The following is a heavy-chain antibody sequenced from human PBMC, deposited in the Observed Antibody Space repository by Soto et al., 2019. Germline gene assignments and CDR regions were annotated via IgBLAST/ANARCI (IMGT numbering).Heavy chain of an antibody. D-gene: IGHD3-16*02. V-gene: IGHV3-15*01. CDR3: TTDSVSRRSALYFDY. CDR1: GFTFSNAC. J-gene: IGHJ4*02. Sequence: EVQLVESGGGLVKPGGSLRLSCAASGFTFSNACMNWVRQAPGKGLELVGRIKSKTDGGTIDYAAPVKGRVTVSRDDSETTLYLQMNSLKTDDTAVYNCTTDSVSRRSALYFDYWGQGTQVTVSS. CDR2: IKSKTDGGTI.